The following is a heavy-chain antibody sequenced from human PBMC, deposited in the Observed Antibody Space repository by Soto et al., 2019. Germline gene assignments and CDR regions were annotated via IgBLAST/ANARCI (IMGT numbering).Heavy chain of an antibody. CDR3: ARGGSNYYDNTGQLDY. CDR1: GFTFSSYW. CDR2: INSDGSST. V-gene: IGHV3-74*01. J-gene: IGHJ4*02. D-gene: IGHD3-22*01. Sequence: EVQLVESGGGLIQPGGSLRLSCAASGFTFSSYWMHWVRQAPGKGLVWVSRINSDGSSTTYADSVKGRFTISRDNAKNTLYLQMNSLRAEDTAVYFCARGGSNYYDNTGQLDYWGQGTLVTVSS.